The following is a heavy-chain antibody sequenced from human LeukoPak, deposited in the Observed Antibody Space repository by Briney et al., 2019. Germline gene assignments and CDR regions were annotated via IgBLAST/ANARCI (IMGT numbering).Heavy chain of an antibody. CDR3: ARDPPVYGSRDY. CDR1: GGSISSGDYY. Sequence: SQTLSLTCTVSGGSISSGDYYWSWIRQPPGKGLEWIGYIYYSGSTYYNPSLKSRVTISVDTSKNQFSLKLSSVTAADTAVYYCARDPPVYGSRDYWGQGTLVTVSS. V-gene: IGHV4-30-4*01. CDR2: IYYSGST. J-gene: IGHJ4*02. D-gene: IGHD2-15*01.